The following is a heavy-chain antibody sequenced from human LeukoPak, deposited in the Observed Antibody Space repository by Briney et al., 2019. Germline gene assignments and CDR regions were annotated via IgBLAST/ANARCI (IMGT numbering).Heavy chain of an antibody. CDR1: GFTFSSYS. V-gene: IGHV3-21*01. J-gene: IGHJ4*02. CDR3: ARDKGSGYFDY. Sequence: PGGSLRLPCAASGFTFSSYSMNWVRQAPGKGLEWVSSISSSSSYIYYADSVKGRFTISRDNAKNSLYLQMNSLRAKDTAVYYCARDKGSGYFDYWGQGTLVTVSS. D-gene: IGHD3-10*01. CDR2: ISSSSSYI.